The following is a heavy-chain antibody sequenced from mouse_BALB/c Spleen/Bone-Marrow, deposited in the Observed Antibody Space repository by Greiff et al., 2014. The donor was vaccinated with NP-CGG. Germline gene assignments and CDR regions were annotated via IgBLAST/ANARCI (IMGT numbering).Heavy chain of an antibody. J-gene: IGHJ4*01. D-gene: IGHD4-1*01. V-gene: IGHV14-3*02. CDR1: GFNIKDTY. Sequence: VQLQQSGAELVKPGASVKLSCTASGFNIKDTYMHWVKQRPEQGLEWIGRIDPANGNTKYDPKFQGKATITADTSSNTAYLQLSSLTSEDTAVYYCARWEYYAMDYWVKEPQPPSPQ. CDR3: ARWEYYAMDY. CDR2: IDPANGNT.